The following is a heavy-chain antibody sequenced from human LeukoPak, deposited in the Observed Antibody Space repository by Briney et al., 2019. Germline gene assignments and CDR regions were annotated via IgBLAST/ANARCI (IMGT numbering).Heavy chain of an antibody. D-gene: IGHD2-15*01. V-gene: IGHV4-59*08. CDR3: ARKTYCSGGRCYGENWFDP. J-gene: IGHJ5*02. CDR1: GGSISGYH. CDR2: IFYTGNA. Sequence: SETLSLTCTVTGGSISGYHWNWIRQSPGKGLEWIANIFYTGNADYNPSLKSRVTISVDTSKNGISLILSSVTAADTAVYYCARKTYCSGGRCYGENWFDPWGQGTLATVSS.